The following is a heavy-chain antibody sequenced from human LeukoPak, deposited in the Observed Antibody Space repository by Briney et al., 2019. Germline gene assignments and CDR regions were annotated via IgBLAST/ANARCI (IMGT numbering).Heavy chain of an antibody. CDR2: IKQDGSEK. D-gene: IGHD3-3*01. J-gene: IGHJ3*02. V-gene: IGHV3-7*01. Sequence: PPGGSLRLSCAASGFTFSNAWMSWVRQAPGKGLEWVANIKQDGSEKYYVDSVKGRFTISRDNAKNSLYLQMNSLRAEDTAVYYCARDFWNDIWSGGAFEIWGQGTMVTVSS. CDR3: ARDFWNDIWSGGAFEI. CDR1: GFTFSNAW.